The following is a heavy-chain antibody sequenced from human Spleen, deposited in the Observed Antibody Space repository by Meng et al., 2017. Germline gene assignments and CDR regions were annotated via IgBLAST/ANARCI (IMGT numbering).Heavy chain of an antibody. CDR1: GYDVPDND. V-gene: IGHV1-2*06. D-gene: IGHD6-25*01. J-gene: IGHJ4*02. CDR3: AGDEDIAAAGKLFGDY. CDR2: INPKSRDT. Sequence: QVQVGQYGAEVKKSGASVTVSCKPSGYDVPDNDNHWGRRAPGQGLEWMGRINPKSRDTHYAQKFQARGTMTGDTSISTAYMELSGLRSDDTATYYCAGDEDIAAAGKLFGDYWGQGTLVTVSS.